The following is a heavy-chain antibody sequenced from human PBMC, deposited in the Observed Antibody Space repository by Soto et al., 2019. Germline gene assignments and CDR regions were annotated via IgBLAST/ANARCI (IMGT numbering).Heavy chain of an antibody. CDR3: ASHFTGVLVLGTSPPGGDNYGWDV. CDR1: GGTFSRYT. D-gene: IGHD2-8*02. Sequence: QVQLVQSGAEVKKPGSSVKVSCKASGGTFSRYTFTWVRQAPGQGLEWMGRIIPILDIPNYAQNFQGRVTITADKSTSTAYMELSSLRSDDTAVYYCASHFTGVLVLGTSPPGGDNYGWDVWGQGPTVTVSS. V-gene: IGHV1-69*02. CDR2: IIPILDIP. J-gene: IGHJ6*02.